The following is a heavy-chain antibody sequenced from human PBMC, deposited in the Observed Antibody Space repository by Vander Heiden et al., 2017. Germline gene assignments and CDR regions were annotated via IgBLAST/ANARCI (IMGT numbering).Heavy chain of an antibody. CDR3: ARMGLLVNYYGSGSYDNAIPYFDY. V-gene: IGHV4-4*02. J-gene: IGHJ4*02. Sequence: QVQLQESGPGLVKPSGTLSLTCAVSGGSISSSNWWSWVRQPPGKGLEWIGEIYHSGSTNYNPSLKSRVTISVDKSKNQFSLKLSSVTAADTAVYYCARMGLLVNYYGSGSYDNAIPYFDYWGQGTLVTVSS. D-gene: IGHD3-10*01. CDR1: GGSISSSNW. CDR2: IYHSGST.